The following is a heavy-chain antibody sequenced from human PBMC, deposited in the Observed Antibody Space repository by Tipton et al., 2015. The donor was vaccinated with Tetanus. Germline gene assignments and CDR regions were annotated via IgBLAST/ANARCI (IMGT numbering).Heavy chain of an antibody. CDR1: GYSFTSYW. J-gene: IGHJ4*02. CDR3: ARQWKNYYYDSSGSTLGY. D-gene: IGHD3-22*01. Sequence: QLVQSGAEVKKPGESLRISCKGSGYSFTSYWISWVRQMPGKGLEWMGRIDPSDSYTNYSPSFQGHVPISADKSISTAYLQWSSLKASDTAMYYCARQWKNYYYDSSGSTLGYWGQGTLVTVSS. V-gene: IGHV5-10-1*01. CDR2: IDPSDSYT.